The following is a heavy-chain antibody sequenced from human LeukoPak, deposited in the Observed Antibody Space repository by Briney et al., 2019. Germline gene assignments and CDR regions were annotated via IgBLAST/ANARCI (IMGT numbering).Heavy chain of an antibody. CDR1: GGTFSSYT. Sequence: SVKVSCKASGGTFSSYTISWVRQAPGQGREWMGRIIPILGVANYAQKFQGRVTITADKSTSTAYMELSSLRSEDTAVYYCARDFRPPAGIDAFDIWGQGTMVTVSS. J-gene: IGHJ3*02. CDR3: ARDFRPPAGIDAFDI. CDR2: IIPILGVA. V-gene: IGHV1-69*04.